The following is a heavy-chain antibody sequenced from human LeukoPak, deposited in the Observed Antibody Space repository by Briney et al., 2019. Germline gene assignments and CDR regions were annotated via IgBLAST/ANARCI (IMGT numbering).Heavy chain of an antibody. V-gene: IGHV3-66*01. D-gene: IGHD2-15*01. CDR2: IYSGGST. J-gene: IGHJ4*02. CDR3: VRSHYCSGGSCYASDY. CDR1: GFIVSSNY. Sequence: GGSLRLSCAASGFIVSSNYMNWVRQAPGKGLEWVSVIYSGGSTYYADSVKGRFTISRDNAKNSLYLQMNSLRAEDTAVYYCVRSHYCSGGSCYASDYWGQGTLVTVSS.